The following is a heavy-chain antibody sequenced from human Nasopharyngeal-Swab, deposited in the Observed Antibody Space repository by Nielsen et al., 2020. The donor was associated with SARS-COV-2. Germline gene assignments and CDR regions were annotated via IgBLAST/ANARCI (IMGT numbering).Heavy chain of an antibody. J-gene: IGHJ6*03. CDR2: ISAYNGNT. Sequence: WARQAPGQGLEWMGWISAYNGNTNYAQKLQGRVTMTTDTSTSTAYMELRSLRSDDTAVYYCARRGASGHDQRSYYYYYYYMDVWGKGTTVTVSS. CDR3: ARRGASGHDQRSYYYYYYYMDV. D-gene: IGHD5-12*01. V-gene: IGHV1-18*01.